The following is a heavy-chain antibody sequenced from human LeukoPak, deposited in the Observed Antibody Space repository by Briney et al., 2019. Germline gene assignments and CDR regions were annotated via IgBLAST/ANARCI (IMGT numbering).Heavy chain of an antibody. J-gene: IGHJ4*02. CDR1: GGSISSSSYY. Sequence: SETLSLTCTVSGGSISSSSYYWSWIRQPPGKGLEWIGYIYYSGSTNYNPSLKSRVTISVDTSKNQFSLKLSSVTAADTAVYYCVRMLYANTVDHHFEYWGQGTLVTVSS. V-gene: IGHV4-61*05. CDR2: IYYSGST. CDR3: VRMLYANTVDHHFEY. D-gene: IGHD2-8*01.